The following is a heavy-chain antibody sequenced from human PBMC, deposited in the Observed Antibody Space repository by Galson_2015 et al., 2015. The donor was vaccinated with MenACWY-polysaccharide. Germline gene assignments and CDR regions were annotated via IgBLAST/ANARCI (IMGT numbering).Heavy chain of an antibody. CDR1: GFSFSSNW. V-gene: IGHV3-74*01. J-gene: IGHJ6*02. Sequence: SLRISCAASGFSFSSNWMHWVRHAPGKGLVWVASINTDESGTTYADSVKGRFTISRDNAKNTVYLQMSSRRVEETAVYYCVRDRYYTMDVWGQGTTVTVSS. CDR3: VRDRYYTMDV. CDR2: INTDESGT.